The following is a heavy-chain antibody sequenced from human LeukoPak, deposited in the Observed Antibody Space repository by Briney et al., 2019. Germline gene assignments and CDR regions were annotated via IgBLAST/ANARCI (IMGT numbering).Heavy chain of an antibody. Sequence: ASVKVSFKASGYTFTIYGISWVRQAPGQGLEWMGWISAYNGNTNYAQKLQGRVTMTTDTSTSTAYMELRNLRSDDTAVYFCARGGSGSSFTDYWGQGTLVTVSS. CDR1: GYTFTIYG. CDR3: ARGGSGSSFTDY. CDR2: ISAYNGNT. D-gene: IGHD3-10*01. J-gene: IGHJ4*02. V-gene: IGHV1-18*01.